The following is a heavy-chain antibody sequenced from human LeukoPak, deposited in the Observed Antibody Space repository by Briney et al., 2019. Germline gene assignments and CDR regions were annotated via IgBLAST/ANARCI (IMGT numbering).Heavy chain of an antibody. CDR2: IYTSGST. Sequence: SETLSLTCTVSGGSISSYYWSWIRQPPGKGLEWIGYIYTSGSTNYHPSLKSRVTISVDTSKNQFSLKLSSVTAADTAVYYCARHGGVEMATSPFDYWGQGTLVTVSS. V-gene: IGHV4-4*09. J-gene: IGHJ4*02. CDR1: GGSISSYY. CDR3: ARHGGVEMATSPFDY. D-gene: IGHD5-24*01.